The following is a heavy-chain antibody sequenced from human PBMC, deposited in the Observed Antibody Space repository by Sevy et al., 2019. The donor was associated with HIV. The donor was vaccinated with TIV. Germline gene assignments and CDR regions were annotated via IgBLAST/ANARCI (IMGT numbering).Heavy chain of an antibody. D-gene: IGHD1-7*01. Sequence: GGSLRLSCTASGFTFGDYAMSWVRQAPGKGLEWVGFIRSKAYGGTTEYAASVKGRFTISRDDSKSIAYLQMNSLKTEDTAVYYCTRGGDDLTGTFYYYYMDVWGKGTTVTVSS. J-gene: IGHJ6*03. CDR3: TRGGDDLTGTFYYYYMDV. CDR2: IRSKAYGGTT. V-gene: IGHV3-49*04. CDR1: GFTFGDYA.